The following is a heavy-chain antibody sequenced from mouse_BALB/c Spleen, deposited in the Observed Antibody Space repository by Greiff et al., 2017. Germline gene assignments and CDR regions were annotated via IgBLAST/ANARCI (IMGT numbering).Heavy chain of an antibody. CDR3: TRAWDGYYFDY. CDR1: GFTFSSYT. Sequence: EVQLVESGGGLVKPGGSLKLSCAASGFTFSSYTMSWVRQTPEKRLEWVATISSGGSYTYYPDSVKGRFTISRDNAKNTLYLQMSSLKSEDTAMYYCTRAWDGYYFDYWGQGTTLTVSS. D-gene: IGHD4-1*01. J-gene: IGHJ2*01. V-gene: IGHV5-6-4*01. CDR2: ISSGGSYT.